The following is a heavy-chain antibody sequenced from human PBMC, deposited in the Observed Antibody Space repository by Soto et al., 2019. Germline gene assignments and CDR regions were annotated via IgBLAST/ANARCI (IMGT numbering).Heavy chain of an antibody. CDR1: GFIFSDYY. J-gene: IGHJ5*02. V-gene: IGHV3-11*01. CDR3: ARRLTGRTTGDWFDP. D-gene: IGHD1-20*01. CDR2: ISSGGGAK. Sequence: VQLVESGGGLVKPGGSLRLSCAASGFIFSDYYMAWIRQAPGKGLEWVSDISSGGGAKNVADSVRGRFTISRDNANNSLYLQMNSLRVEDTAVYYCARRLTGRTTGDWFDPWGPGTLVTVSS.